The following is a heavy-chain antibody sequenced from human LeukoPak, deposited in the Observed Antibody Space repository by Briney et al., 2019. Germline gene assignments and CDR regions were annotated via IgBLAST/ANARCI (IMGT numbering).Heavy chain of an antibody. CDR3: AREEYNWFDP. CDR2: ILPSVAT. CDR1: GGSLSSGSYY. V-gene: IGHV4-61*02. J-gene: IGHJ5*02. Sequence: SETPSLTPTLSGGSLSSGSYYWRWIRHPAGEGLECIGRILPSVATNYNPSLKSRVTISVDTSKNHFSLKLSSVTAADTAVYYGAREEYNWFDPWGQGNLVTVSS.